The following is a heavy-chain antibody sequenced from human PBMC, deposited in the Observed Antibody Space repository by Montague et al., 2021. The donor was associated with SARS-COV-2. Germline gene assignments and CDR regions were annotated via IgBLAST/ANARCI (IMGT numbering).Heavy chain of an antibody. V-gene: IGHV4-34*01. Sequence: SETLSLTCAVYGGSFSDYYWSWVRRPPGKGLEWIGDINHRGNTNVSPXXXSRVTISVDTSKNQFSLKLTSVTAADTAVYYCARVKSSSLYKGASDIWGQGTMVTVSS. D-gene: IGHD2-15*01. J-gene: IGHJ3*02. CDR1: GGSFSDYY. CDR3: ARVKSSSLYKGASDI. CDR2: INHRGNT.